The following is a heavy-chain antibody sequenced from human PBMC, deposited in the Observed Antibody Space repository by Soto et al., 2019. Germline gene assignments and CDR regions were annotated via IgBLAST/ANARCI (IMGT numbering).Heavy chain of an antibody. CDR1: GGTFSSYA. V-gene: IGHV1-69*13. CDR2: IIPIFGTA. Sequence: GASVKVSCKASGGTFSSYAISWVRQAPGQGLEWMGGIIPIFGTANYAQKFQGRVTITADESTSTAYMELSSLRSEDTAVYYCARVMVAGTQGWFDPWGQGTLVTVSS. J-gene: IGHJ5*02. CDR3: ARVMVAGTQGWFDP. D-gene: IGHD6-19*01.